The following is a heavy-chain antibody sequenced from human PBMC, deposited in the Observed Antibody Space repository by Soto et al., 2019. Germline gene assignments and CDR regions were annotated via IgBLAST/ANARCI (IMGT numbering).Heavy chain of an antibody. Sequence: PSETLSLTCTVSGGSISSYYWSWIRQPPGKGLEWIGYIYYSGSTNYNPSLKSRVTISVDTSKNQFSLKLSSVTAADTAVYYCARLPWFGELFYDYWGQGTLVTVSS. CDR3: ARLPWFGELFYDY. J-gene: IGHJ4*02. CDR1: GGSISSYY. CDR2: IYYSGST. V-gene: IGHV4-59*08. D-gene: IGHD3-10*01.